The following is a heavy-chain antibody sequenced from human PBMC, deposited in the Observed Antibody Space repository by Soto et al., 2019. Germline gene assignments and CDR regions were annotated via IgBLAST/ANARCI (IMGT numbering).Heavy chain of an antibody. CDR3: ATTVPPSRVQY. D-gene: IGHD4-17*01. CDR2: ISVSSTNI. Sequence: EVQLVESGGGLVQPGGSLRISCTTSGFTFSIYSINWVRQAPGKGLEWISYISVSSTNIYYADSVRGRFTISRDNAKDSLYLQMNSLRAEDTAVYYCATTVPPSRVQYWGQGTLVTV. J-gene: IGHJ1*01. V-gene: IGHV3-48*01. CDR1: GFTFSIYS.